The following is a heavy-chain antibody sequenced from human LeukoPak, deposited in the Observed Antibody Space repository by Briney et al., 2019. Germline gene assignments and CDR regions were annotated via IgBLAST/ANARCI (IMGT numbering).Heavy chain of an antibody. CDR1: GYTFTGYY. Sequence: ASVKVSCTASGYTFTGYYMHWVRQAPGQGLEWMGWINPNSGGTNYAQKFQGRVTMTRDTSISTAYMELSRLRSDDTAVYYCARVVVVVPAAIRTDVASYFDYWGQGTLVTVSS. J-gene: IGHJ4*02. V-gene: IGHV1-2*02. CDR3: ARVVVVVPAAIRTDVASYFDY. CDR2: INPNSGGT. D-gene: IGHD2-2*01.